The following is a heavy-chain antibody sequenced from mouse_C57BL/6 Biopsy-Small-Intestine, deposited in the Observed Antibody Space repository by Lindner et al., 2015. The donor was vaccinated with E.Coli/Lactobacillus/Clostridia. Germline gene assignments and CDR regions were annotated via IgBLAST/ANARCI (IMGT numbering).Heavy chain of an antibody. CDR3: ARDYGNYYAMDY. V-gene: IGHV3-5*01. CDR1: GISITTGSYR. CDR2: IYYSGTI. J-gene: IGHJ4*01. D-gene: IGHD2-1*01. Sequence: VQLQESGSGLVKPSQTVFLTCTVTGISITTGSYRWSWIRQFPGNKLEWIGYIYYSGTITYNPSLTSRTTITRDTPKNQFFLEMNSLTAEDTATYYCARDYGNYYAMDYWGQGTSVTVSS.